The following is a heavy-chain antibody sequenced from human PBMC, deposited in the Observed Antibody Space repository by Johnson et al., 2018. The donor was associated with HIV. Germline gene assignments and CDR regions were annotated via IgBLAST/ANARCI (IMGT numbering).Heavy chain of an antibody. CDR1: GFTFSSYA. J-gene: IGHJ3*02. V-gene: IGHV3-66*01. D-gene: IGHD5-24*01. CDR3: ARACRDGYTCDAFDI. Sequence: VQLVESGGGVVQPGRSLRLSCAASGFTFSSYAMHWVRQAPGKGLEWVSVLFSGGTTYYADSVKGRLTISRDNSKNTLFLQMNNLRAEDTAVFYCARACRDGYTCDAFDIWGQGTMVTVSS. CDR2: LFSGGTT.